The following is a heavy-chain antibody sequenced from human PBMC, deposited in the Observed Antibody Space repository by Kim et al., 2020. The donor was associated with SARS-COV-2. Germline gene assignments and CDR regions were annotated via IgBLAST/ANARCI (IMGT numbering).Heavy chain of an antibody. CDR1: GFTFSSYG. J-gene: IGHJ6*02. D-gene: IGHD2-2*01. CDR2: ISYDGSNK. CDR3: ARDPPIVVVPAAMVGRYTGLGGMDV. Sequence: GGSLRLSCAASGFTFSSYGMHWVRQAPGKGLEWVAVISYDGSNKYYADSVKGRFTISRDNSKNTLYLQMNSLRAEDTAVYYCARDPPIVVVPAAMVGRYTGLGGMDVWGQGTTVTVSS. V-gene: IGHV3-33*05.